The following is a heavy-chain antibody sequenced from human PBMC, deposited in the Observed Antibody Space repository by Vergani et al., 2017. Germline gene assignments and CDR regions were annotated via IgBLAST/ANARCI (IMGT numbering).Heavy chain of an antibody. V-gene: IGHV3-30-3*01. Sequence: QVQLVESGGGVVQPGRSLRLSCAASGYTFSSYAMHWVRQAPGKGLEWVAVISYDGSNKYYADPVKGRFTISRDNSKNTLYLQMNSLRAEDTAVYYCARAGGYYDSSGLYYFDYWGQGTLVTVSS. CDR3: ARAGGYYDSSGLYYFDY. CDR1: GYTFSSYA. CDR2: ISYDGSNK. J-gene: IGHJ4*02. D-gene: IGHD3-22*01.